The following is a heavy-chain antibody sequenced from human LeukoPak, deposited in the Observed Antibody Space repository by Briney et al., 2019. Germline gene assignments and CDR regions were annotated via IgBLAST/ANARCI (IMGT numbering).Heavy chain of an antibody. CDR3: AKKAVGHYCMDV. CDR2: ISGSGGTT. J-gene: IGHJ6*03. Sequence: SGGSLRPSCAASGFTFSSYAMSWVRQAPGKGLEWVSIISGSGGTTYYAESVKGRFTISRDNSKNTLYLQMNSLRAEDTAVYYCAKKAVGHYCMDVWGKGTTVTVSS. CDR1: GFTFSSYA. V-gene: IGHV3-23*01.